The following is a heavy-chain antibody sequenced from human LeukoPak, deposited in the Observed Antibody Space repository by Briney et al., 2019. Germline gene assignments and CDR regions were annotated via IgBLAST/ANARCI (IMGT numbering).Heavy chain of an antibody. CDR3: ARGLQTTVVTPFAY. Sequence: GESLEISCKASGYTFTNYWIGWVRQMPGKGLEWMGIIQPRDSDGRYSPSFRGRVTFSADKSNNTADLQWSSLKASDTAIYYCARGLQTTVVTPFAYWGQGTLVTVSS. J-gene: IGHJ4*02. CDR1: GYTFTNYW. D-gene: IGHD4-23*01. CDR2: IQPRDSDG. V-gene: IGHV5-51*01.